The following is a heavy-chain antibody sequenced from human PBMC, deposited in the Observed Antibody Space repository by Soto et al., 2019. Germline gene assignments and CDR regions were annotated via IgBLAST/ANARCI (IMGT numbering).Heavy chain of an antibody. CDR3: ARDRDYCSSTSCSASGWFDP. CDR2: ISAYNGNT. V-gene: IGHV1-18*01. CDR1: GYTFTSYG. D-gene: IGHD2-2*01. J-gene: IGHJ5*02. Sequence: RASVKVSCKASGYTFTSYGISWVRQAPGQGLEWMGWISAYNGNTNYAQKLQGRVTMTTDTSTSTAYMELRSLRSDDTAVYYCARDRDYCSSTSCSASGWFDPWGQGTLVTVSS.